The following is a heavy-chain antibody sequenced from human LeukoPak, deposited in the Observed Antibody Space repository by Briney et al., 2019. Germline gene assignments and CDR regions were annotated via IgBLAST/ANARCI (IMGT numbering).Heavy chain of an antibody. CDR3: AKPPRMTTVTTFDY. J-gene: IGHJ4*02. Sequence: GGSPRLSCAASGFTFSSYAMSWVRQAPGKGLEWVSTISGGGGSTYYADSVKGRFTISRDNSKNTLYLQMSSLRAEDTAVYYCAKPPRMTTVTTFDYWGQGTLVTVSS. D-gene: IGHD4-17*01. V-gene: IGHV3-23*01. CDR2: ISGGGGST. CDR1: GFTFSSYA.